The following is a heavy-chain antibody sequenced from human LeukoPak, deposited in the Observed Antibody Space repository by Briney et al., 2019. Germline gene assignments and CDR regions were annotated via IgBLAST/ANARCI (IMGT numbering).Heavy chain of an antibody. CDR3: ARDGSSSLSSSAPPPTDFDY. D-gene: IGHD6-6*01. V-gene: IGHV3-7*01. CDR2: IKQDGSQK. J-gene: IGHJ4*02. Sequence: TGGSLSLSCAASGFTFSTYWMSWVRQAPGKGLEWVANIKQDGSQKQYVDSVKGRFTISRDDAKNSLYLQMNSLRAEDTAVYYCARDGSSSLSSSAPPPTDFDYWGQGTLVTVSS. CDR1: GFTFSTYW.